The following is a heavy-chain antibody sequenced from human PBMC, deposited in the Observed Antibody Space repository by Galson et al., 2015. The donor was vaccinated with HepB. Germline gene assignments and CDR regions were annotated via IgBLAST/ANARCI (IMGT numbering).Heavy chain of an antibody. CDR1: GFTFSDYT. J-gene: IGHJ6*03. CDR2: ITSSSTTI. CDR3: AREVGSPLRYMDV. D-gene: IGHD1-26*01. Sequence: SLRLSCAASGFTFSDYTMNWVRQAPGRGLVWISYITSSSTTIFYGDSVRGRSTISRDNAKNSLYLHMNSLSAEDTAVYYCAREVGSPLRYMDVWGKGTTVTVSS. V-gene: IGHV3-48*01.